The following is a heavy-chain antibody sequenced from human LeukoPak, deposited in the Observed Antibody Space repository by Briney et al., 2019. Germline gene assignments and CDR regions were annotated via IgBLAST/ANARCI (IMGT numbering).Heavy chain of an antibody. J-gene: IGHJ4*02. CDR3: ARRGGYSSSWYTDY. V-gene: IGHV3-64*01. CDR1: GFTFSSYA. D-gene: IGHD6-13*01. CDR2: ISSNGGST. Sequence: GGSLRLSCAASGFTFSSYAMSWVRQAPGKGLEYVSAISSNGGSTYYANSVKGRFTISRDNSKNTLYLQMGSLRAEDMAVYYCARRGGYSSSWYTDYWGQGTLVTVSS.